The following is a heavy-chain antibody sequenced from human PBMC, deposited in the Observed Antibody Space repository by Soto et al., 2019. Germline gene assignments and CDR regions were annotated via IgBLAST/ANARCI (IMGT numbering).Heavy chain of an antibody. Sequence: EVQLVESGGCLVQPGGSLRLSCAASGFTFSDHYMDWVRQAPGKGLEWVGRSKNKADSYTTEYAASVKGRFTISRDGSKNSLFLQMNSLKTEDTAGYYCTVWGSGNDFGAAWGQGILVTVSS. V-gene: IGHV3-72*01. D-gene: IGHD3-10*01. CDR1: GFTFSDHY. J-gene: IGHJ4*02. CDR3: TVWGSGNDFGAA. CDR2: SKNKADSYTT.